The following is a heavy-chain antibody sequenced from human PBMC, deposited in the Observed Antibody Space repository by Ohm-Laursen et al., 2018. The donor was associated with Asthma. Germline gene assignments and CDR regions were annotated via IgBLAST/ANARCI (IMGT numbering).Heavy chain of an antibody. CDR2: ISSSGFTI. D-gene: IGHD6-6*01. J-gene: IGHJ6*02. CDR3: ARGYSSSSLFVLYYYNMDV. CDR1: GFTFSDYY. V-gene: IGHV3-11*01. Sequence: GSLRLSCAAPGFTFSDYYMSWIRQAPGKGLEWVSFISSSGFTIYYADSVKGRFTISRDNAKNSLYLQMNSLRAEDTAVYYCARGYSSSSLFVLYYYNMDVWGQGTTVTVSS.